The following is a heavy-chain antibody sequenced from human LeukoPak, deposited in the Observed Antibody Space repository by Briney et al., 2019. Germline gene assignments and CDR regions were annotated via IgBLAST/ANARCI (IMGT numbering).Heavy chain of an antibody. D-gene: IGHD3-10*01. CDR2: IFHTGHT. V-gene: IGHV4-4*02. CDR1: GGSISGTTW. CDR3: ARGELLWFGELSGYGMDV. J-gene: IGHJ6*02. Sequence: NPSGTLSLTCTVSGGSISGTTWWTWVRQPPGKGLEWIGDIFHTGHTNYNSSLKSRVTISVDKSRNQFSLRLSSVTAADTAVYYCARGELLWFGELSGYGMDVWGRGTTVTVSS.